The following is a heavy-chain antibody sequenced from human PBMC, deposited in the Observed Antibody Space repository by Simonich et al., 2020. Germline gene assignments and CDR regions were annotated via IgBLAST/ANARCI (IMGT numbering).Heavy chain of an antibody. D-gene: IGHD6-13*01. Sequence: EVQLVQSGAEVKKPGATVKISCKVSGYTFTDYYMHWVQQAPGKGLEWMGRVDTEAGETTNAEKFQGRVTITADTSTDTAYMELSSLRSEDTAVYYCATDTYSSSWYGGGVYWGQGTLVTVSS. V-gene: IGHV1-69-2*01. CDR3: ATDTYSSSWYGGGVY. CDR2: VDTEAGET. J-gene: IGHJ4*02. CDR1: GYTFTDYY.